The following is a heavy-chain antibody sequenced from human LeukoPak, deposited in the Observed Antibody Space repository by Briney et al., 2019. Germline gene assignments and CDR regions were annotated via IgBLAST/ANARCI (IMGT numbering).Heavy chain of an antibody. CDR3: ARESITMVRGVTDAFDI. J-gene: IGHJ3*02. V-gene: IGHV1-69*13. CDR1: GGTFSSYA. CDR2: IIPIFGTA. D-gene: IGHD3-10*01. Sequence: SVTVSCKASGGTFSSYAISWVRQAPGQGLEWMGGIIPIFGTANYAQKFQGRVTITADESTSTAYMELSSLRSEDTAVYYCARESITMVRGVTDAFDIWGQGTMATASS.